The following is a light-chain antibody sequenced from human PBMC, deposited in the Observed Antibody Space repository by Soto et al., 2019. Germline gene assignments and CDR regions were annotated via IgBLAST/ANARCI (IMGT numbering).Light chain of an antibody. CDR3: SSYAGSNVYV. CDR1: SSDVGGYYY. V-gene: IGLV2-8*01. J-gene: IGLJ1*01. Sequence: QSVLTQPPSVSVSPGQSVTISCTGTSSDVGGYYYVSWYQHHPGKAPKLLIYEVSKRPSGVPHRFSGSKSGNTASLTVSGLQAEDEADYYCSSYAGSNVYVFGTGTKVTVL. CDR2: EVS.